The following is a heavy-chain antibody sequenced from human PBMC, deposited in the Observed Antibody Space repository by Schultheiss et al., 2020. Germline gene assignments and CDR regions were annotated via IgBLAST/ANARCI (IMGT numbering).Heavy chain of an antibody. CDR1: GFTFSNYA. CDR2: MSGSGDMT. D-gene: IGHD3-3*01. CDR3: AKDLIAVFGSLDC. V-gene: IGHV3-23*01. J-gene: IGHJ4*02. Sequence: GGSLRLSCVASGFTFSNYAMSWVRQAPGKGLEWVSAMSGSGDMTYYADSVKGRFTISRDNSKNTLFLQMNSLRAEDTAVYYCAKDLIAVFGSLDCWGQGTLVTVSS.